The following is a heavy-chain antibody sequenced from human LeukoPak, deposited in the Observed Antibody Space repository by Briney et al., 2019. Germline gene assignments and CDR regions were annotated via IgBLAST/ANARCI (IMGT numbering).Heavy chain of an antibody. D-gene: IGHD6-19*01. Sequence: GGSLRLSCAASGFTFSNAWMSWARQAPGKGLEWVGRIKSKTDGGTTDYAAPVKGRFTISRDDSKNTLYLQMNSLKTKDTAVYYCTAQWLVGPTYYFDYWGQGTLVTVSS. CDR2: IKSKTDGGTT. CDR1: GFTFSNAW. J-gene: IGHJ4*02. V-gene: IGHV3-15*01. CDR3: TAQWLVGPTYYFDY.